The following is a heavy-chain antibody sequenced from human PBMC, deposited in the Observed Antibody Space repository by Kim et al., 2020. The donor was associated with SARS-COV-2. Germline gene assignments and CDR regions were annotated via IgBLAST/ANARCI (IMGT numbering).Heavy chain of an antibody. V-gene: IGHV3-21*04. CDR1: GFTFSSYS. CDR3: ARDKGSYSSGWYSQENYLPFDY. Sequence: GGSLRLSCAASGFTFSSYSMNWVRQAPGKGLEWVSSISSSSSYIYYADSVKGRFTISRDNAKNSLYLQMNSLRAEDTAVYYCARDKGSYSSGWYSQENYLPFDYWGQGTLVTVSS. CDR2: ISSSSSYI. D-gene: IGHD6-19*01. J-gene: IGHJ4*02.